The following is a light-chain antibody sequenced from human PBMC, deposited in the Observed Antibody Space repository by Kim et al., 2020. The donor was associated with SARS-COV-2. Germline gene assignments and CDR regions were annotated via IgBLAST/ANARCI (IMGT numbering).Light chain of an antibody. J-gene: IGLJ2*01. CDR3: SSYAGSNNPVV. CDR2: EVS. Sequence: QSVTIPCTGTSSDVGGYSYVSWYQQHPGKAPNLMIYEVSKRPSGVPDRFSGSKSGNAASLTVSGLQAEDEADYYCSSYAGSNNPVVFGGGTQLTVL. CDR1: SSDVGGYSY. V-gene: IGLV2-8*01.